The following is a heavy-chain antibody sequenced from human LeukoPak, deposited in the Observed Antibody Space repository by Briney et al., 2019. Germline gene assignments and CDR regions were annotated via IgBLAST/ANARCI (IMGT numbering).Heavy chain of an antibody. V-gene: IGHV4-59*01. CDR2: IYYGGST. D-gene: IGHD5-12*01. Sequence: PSETLSLTCAVSGASINDFYWTWIRQPPGKGLEWIGYIYYGGSTNYNPSLKSRVSMSVDTSKNQFSLTLTSVTVADTAFYYCARGGIRGYSAFDNLDFWGLGTHVTVSS. CDR1: GASINDFY. J-gene: IGHJ4*02. CDR3: ARGGIRGYSAFDNLDF.